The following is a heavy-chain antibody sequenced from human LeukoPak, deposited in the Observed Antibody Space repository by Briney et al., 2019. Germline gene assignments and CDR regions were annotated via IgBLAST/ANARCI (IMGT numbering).Heavy chain of an antibody. CDR2: IYYSGST. Sequence: SETLSLTCTVSGGSISSGYYYWSWIRQPPGKGLDWIGYIYYSGSTYYNPSLKSRVTISVDTSKNQFSLKLSSVTAADTAVYYCAREAYSSGWHYFDYWGQGTLVTVSS. V-gene: IGHV4-30-4*01. CDR1: GGSISSGYYY. D-gene: IGHD6-19*01. CDR3: AREAYSSGWHYFDY. J-gene: IGHJ4*02.